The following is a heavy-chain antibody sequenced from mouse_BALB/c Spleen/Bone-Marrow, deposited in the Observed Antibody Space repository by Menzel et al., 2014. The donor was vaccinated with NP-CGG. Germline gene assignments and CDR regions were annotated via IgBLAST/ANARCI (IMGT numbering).Heavy chain of an antibody. CDR3: KGYDYDVDSFDY. V-gene: IGHV14-4*02. CDR2: IDPENGDT. CDR1: GFNIKDSY. J-gene: IGHJ2*01. Sequence: EVQLQQSGAELVRSGASVRLSCTASGFNIKDSYIHWVRQRPEQGLEWIGWIDPENGDTEYAPKFQGKATMTADTSSNTAYLQLSSLTSVDTAVYYCKGYDYDVDSFDYWGQGTTLTVSS. D-gene: IGHD2-4*01.